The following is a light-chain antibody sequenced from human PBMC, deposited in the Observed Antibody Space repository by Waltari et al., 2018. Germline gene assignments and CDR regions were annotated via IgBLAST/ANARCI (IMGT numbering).Light chain of an antibody. CDR3: SSFSSGSTPVV. CDR2: NVS. CDR1: SSDVGSYNF. J-gene: IGLJ2*01. V-gene: IGLV2-14*03. Sequence: QSVLTQPASVSGSPGQSITISCTGTSSDVGSYNFVPWYQQHPGKAPKLIIFNVSNRPSGVSNRFSGSKSGNTASLTISGLQAEDEADFYCSSFSSGSTPVVFGGGTMLTVL.